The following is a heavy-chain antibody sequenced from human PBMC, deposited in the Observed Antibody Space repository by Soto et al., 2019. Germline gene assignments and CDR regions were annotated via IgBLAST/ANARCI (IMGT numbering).Heavy chain of an antibody. CDR1: GFTFRSYA. V-gene: IGHV3-23*01. D-gene: IGHD2-15*01. CDR2: ISGSGGST. CDR3: ARHLSGVVVAAAYYYYNGMDV. Sequence: GSLRLSCAASGFTFRSYAMSWVRQAPGKGLEWVSAISGSGGSTYYADSVKGRFTISRDNSENTLYLQMNSLRAEDTAVYYCARHLSGVVVAAAYYYYNGMDVWGQGTTVTVSS. J-gene: IGHJ6*02.